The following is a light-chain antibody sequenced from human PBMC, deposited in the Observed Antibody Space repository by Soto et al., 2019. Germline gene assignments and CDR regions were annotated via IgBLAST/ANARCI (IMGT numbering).Light chain of an antibody. V-gene: IGLV2-14*01. CDR1: SSDVGGYNY. CDR3: SSYISTSTYVA. Sequence: QSVLTQPASVSGSPGQSITISCTGTSSDVGGYNYVSWYQQHPGKAPKLMIYEVSNRPSGVSNRFSGSKSGNTASLTISGLQAEHEADYYCSSYISTSTYVAFGGGTKLSVL. J-gene: IGLJ2*01. CDR2: EVS.